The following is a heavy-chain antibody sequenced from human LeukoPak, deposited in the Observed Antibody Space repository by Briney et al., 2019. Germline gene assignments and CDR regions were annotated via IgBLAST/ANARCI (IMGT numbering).Heavy chain of an antibody. Sequence: GGSLRLSCAASGFTFSSYSMNWVRQAPGKGLEWVSYISSSSSITYYADSVKGRFTISRDNAKNSLYLQMNSLRAEDTAVYYCARGLWKWELQQGGGMDVWGQGTTVTVSS. V-gene: IGHV3-48*01. J-gene: IGHJ6*02. CDR2: ISSSSSIT. CDR3: ARGLWKWELQQGGGMDV. D-gene: IGHD1-26*01. CDR1: GFTFSSYS.